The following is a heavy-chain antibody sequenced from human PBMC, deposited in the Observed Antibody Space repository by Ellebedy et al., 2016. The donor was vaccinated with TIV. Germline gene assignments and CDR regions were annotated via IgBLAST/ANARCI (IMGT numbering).Heavy chain of an antibody. Sequence: GESLKISCAASGFTFSSYGMHWVRQAPGKGLEWVAVIWYDGSNKYYADSVKGRFTISRDNSKNTLYLQMNSLRAEDTAVYYCARDQGAPTQRALDYWGQGTLVTVSS. CDR3: ARDQGAPTQRALDY. CDR1: GFTFSSYG. V-gene: IGHV3-33*01. CDR2: IWYDGSNK. J-gene: IGHJ4*02.